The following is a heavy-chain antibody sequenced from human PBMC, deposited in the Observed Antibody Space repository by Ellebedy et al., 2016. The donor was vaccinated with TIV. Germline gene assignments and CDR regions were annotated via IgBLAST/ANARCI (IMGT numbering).Heavy chain of an antibody. CDR3: AGVNYDTNGFFSDY. CDR1: GFTFSKYG. CDR2: IWYDGSKK. D-gene: IGHD3-22*01. Sequence: GGSLRLXCAASGFTFSKYGMHWVRQAPGKGLEWVAVIWYDGSKKYYADSVKGRFTISRDNSKNTLFLQMNSLRAEDTAVYYCAGVNYDTNGFFSDYWGQGTLVTVSS. J-gene: IGHJ4*02. V-gene: IGHV3-33*01.